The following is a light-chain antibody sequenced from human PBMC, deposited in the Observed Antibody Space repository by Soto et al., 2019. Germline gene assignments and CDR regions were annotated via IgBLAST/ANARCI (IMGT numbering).Light chain of an antibody. CDR1: QSVSSN. CDR3: QQYNSWPPIT. CDR2: DAS. Sequence: EIVMTQSPATLSLSPGDRAPLSCRASQSVSSNLAWYQQKPGQAPRLLIYDASTRATGIPDRFSGGGSGTEFTLTISSLQSEDFVVYYCQQYNSWPPITFGQGTRLEIK. J-gene: IGKJ5*01. V-gene: IGKV3-15*01.